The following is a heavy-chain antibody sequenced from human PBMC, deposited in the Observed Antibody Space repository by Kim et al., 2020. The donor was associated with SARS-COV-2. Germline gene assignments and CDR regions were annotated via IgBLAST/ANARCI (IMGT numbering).Heavy chain of an antibody. CDR3: EGGGYHDAFDI. Sequence: GGSLRLSCAASGFTFSSYAMHWVRQAPGKGLEWVAVISYDGSNKYYADSVKGRFTISRDNSKNTLYLQMNSLRAEDTAVYYCEGGGYHDAFDIWGQGTMV. CDR2: ISYDGSNK. V-gene: IGHV3-30-3*01. D-gene: IGHD3-22*01. CDR1: GFTFSSYA. J-gene: IGHJ3*02.